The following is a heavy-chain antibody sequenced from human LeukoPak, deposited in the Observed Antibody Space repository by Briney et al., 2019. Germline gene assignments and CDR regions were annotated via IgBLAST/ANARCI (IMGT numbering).Heavy chain of an antibody. J-gene: IGHJ4*02. D-gene: IGHD6-6*01. CDR1: GFTFDDYA. V-gene: IGHV3-20*04. CDR2: INWNGGSK. Sequence: PGGSLSLSCSASGFTFDDYAMIWVRQAPGKGLEWVSGINWNGGSKGYADSVKGRFTISRDNAKNSLYLQMNSLRAEDTALYYCARDRYSSSAGVFDYWGQGTLVTVSS. CDR3: ARDRYSSSAGVFDY.